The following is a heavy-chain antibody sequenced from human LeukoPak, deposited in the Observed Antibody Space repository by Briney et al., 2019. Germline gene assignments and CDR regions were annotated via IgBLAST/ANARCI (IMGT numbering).Heavy chain of an antibody. Sequence: ASVKVSCKASGYTFTSYYMHWVRQAPGQGLEWMGIINPSGGSTSYAQKFQGRVTMTRDTSTSTVYMELSRLRSEDTAVYYCARVGYDILTGYYFAFDIWGQGTMVTVSS. J-gene: IGHJ3*02. CDR3: ARVGYDILTGYYFAFDI. CDR2: INPSGGST. CDR1: GYTFTSYY. V-gene: IGHV1-46*03. D-gene: IGHD3-9*01.